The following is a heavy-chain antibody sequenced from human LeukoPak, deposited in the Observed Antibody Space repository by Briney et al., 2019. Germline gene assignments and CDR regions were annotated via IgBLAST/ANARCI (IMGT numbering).Heavy chain of an antibody. CDR3: ASTVAAAMSDYYYGMDV. Sequence: SETLSLTCTVSGGSLSSYYWSWIRQPPGKGLEWIGYIYYSGSTNYNPSLKSRVTISVDTSKNQFSLKLSSVTAADTAVYYCASTVAAAMSDYYYGMDVWGKGTTVTVSS. CDR1: GGSLSSYY. CDR2: IYYSGST. D-gene: IGHD2-2*01. V-gene: IGHV4-59*01. J-gene: IGHJ6*04.